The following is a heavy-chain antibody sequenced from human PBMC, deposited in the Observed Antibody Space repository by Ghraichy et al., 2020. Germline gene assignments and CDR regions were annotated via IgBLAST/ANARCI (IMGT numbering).Heavy chain of an antibody. Sequence: AAVKVSCKASGYTFTSYGISWVRQAPGQGLEWMGWISAYNGNTNYAQKLQGRVTMTTDTSTSTAYMELRSLRSDDTAVYYCARDKRVTIFGVVDAFDIWGQGTMVTVSS. D-gene: IGHD3-3*01. J-gene: IGHJ3*02. V-gene: IGHV1-18*04. CDR2: ISAYNGNT. CDR3: ARDKRVTIFGVVDAFDI. CDR1: GYTFTSYG.